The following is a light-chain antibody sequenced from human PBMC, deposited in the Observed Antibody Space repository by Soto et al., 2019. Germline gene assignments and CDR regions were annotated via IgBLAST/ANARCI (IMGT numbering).Light chain of an antibody. Sequence: DIQMTQSPSTLSASVGDRVTITWRASQSVYTWLAWYQQKPGKAPQLLIWGVSNLESGVPSRFSGSGSGTEFTLTISSLQPDDFATYYCQHYNEYSRAFGQGTRVEIK. CDR2: GVS. V-gene: IGKV1-5*01. CDR3: QHYNEYSRA. CDR1: QSVYTW. J-gene: IGKJ1*01.